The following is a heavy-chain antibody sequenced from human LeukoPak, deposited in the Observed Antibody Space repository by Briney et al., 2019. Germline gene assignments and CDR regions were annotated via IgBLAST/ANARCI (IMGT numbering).Heavy chain of an antibody. CDR1: GFTFRTYS. J-gene: IGHJ5*02. CDR3: AAFSIFGVINNAVGASNWFDP. CDR2: ISSDSSYI. V-gene: IGHV3-21*06. D-gene: IGHD3-3*01. Sequence: GGSLRLSCVSGFTFRTYSMNWVRQAPGRGLEWVSSISSDSSYIFYSDSVTGRFTISRDNAKNSLFLQMNSLRPEDTAVYYCAAFSIFGVINNAVGASNWFDPWGQGTLVTVSS.